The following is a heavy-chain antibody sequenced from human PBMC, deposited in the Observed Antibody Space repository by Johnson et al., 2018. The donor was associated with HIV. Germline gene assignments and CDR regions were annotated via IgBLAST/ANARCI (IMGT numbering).Heavy chain of an antibody. D-gene: IGHD6-13*01. Sequence: MQLVESGGGVVRPGGSLRLSCAASGFTFDDYGMSWVRQAPGKGLEWVSGINWNSGSIGYADSVKGRFTISRDNAKNYLYLQMNSLRAEDTAVYYCAREDGDSSSWAGAFDIWGQGTMVTVSS. J-gene: IGHJ3*02. CDR2: INWNSGSI. CDR3: AREDGDSSSWAGAFDI. CDR1: GFTFDDYG. V-gene: IGHV3-20*04.